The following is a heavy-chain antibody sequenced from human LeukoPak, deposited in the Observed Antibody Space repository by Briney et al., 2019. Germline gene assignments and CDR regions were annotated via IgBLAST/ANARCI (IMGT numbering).Heavy chain of an antibody. CDR3: VRQSTGLDY. Sequence: PGRSLRLSCGPSGFTFSTHTMHWVRQAPGKGLEWVAVIESDGRNKYYAESVRGRFTISRDNSRNTLYLQLDSLRSEDTAVYYCVRQSTGLDYWGQGTLVTVSS. J-gene: IGHJ4*02. CDR2: IESDGRNK. V-gene: IGHV3-30*04. CDR1: GFTFSTHT. D-gene: IGHD5/OR15-5a*01.